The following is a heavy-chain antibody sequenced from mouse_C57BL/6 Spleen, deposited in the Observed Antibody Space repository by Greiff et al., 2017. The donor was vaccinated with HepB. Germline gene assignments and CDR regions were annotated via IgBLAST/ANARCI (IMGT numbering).Heavy chain of an antibody. CDR2: INPNNGGT. CDR3: ARSGYDYDGDWFAY. V-gene: IGHV1-22*01. J-gene: IGHJ3*01. Sequence: EVQLQQSGPELVKPGASVKMSCKASGYTFTDYNMHWVKQSHGKSLEWIGYINPNNGGTSYNQKFKGKATLTVNKSSSTAYMELRSLTSEDSAVYYCARSGYDYDGDWFAYWGQGTLVTVSA. D-gene: IGHD2-4*01. CDR1: GYTFTDYN.